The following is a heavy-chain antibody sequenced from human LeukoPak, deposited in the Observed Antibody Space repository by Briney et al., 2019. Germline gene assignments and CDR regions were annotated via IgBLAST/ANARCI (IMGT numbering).Heavy chain of an antibody. J-gene: IGHJ4*02. Sequence: GGSLRLSCVASGFTFSRHGMNWVRQAPGKGLEWVSGISPSGDIKYYVDSVKGRVTVSRDNSKNTLYLQINSLRADDTAVYFGARGLYQFCSGGSCYSYYFDYWGQGTLVTVSS. CDR1: GFTFSRHG. D-gene: IGHD2-15*01. CDR2: ISPSGDIK. V-gene: IGHV3-23*01. CDR3: ARGLYQFCSGGSCYSYYFDY.